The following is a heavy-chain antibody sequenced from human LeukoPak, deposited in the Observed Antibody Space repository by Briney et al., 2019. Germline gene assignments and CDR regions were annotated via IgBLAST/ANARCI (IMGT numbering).Heavy chain of an antibody. V-gene: IGHV4-59*01. CDR1: GGSLNNYY. CDR3: ARAPTAVTGSAYYYGMDV. J-gene: IGHJ6*02. CDR2: IHYNGNT. D-gene: IGHD6-19*01. Sequence: SETLSLTCTVSGGSLNNYYWSWIRQPPGKGLECIWYIHYNGNTKFNHSLKTRVTISVDTSKNQFSLILVSVTAADTAVYYCARAPTAVTGSAYYYGMDVWGQGTTVTVAS.